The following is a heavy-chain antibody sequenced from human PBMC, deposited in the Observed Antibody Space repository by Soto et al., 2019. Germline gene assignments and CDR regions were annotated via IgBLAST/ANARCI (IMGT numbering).Heavy chain of an antibody. J-gene: IGHJ4*02. V-gene: IGHV3-23*01. CDR3: AKLGTMGGVDN. Sequence: EVQLLESGGGLVQPGGSLRLSCAASGFTFSSYAMSWVRQAPGKGLEWLASITFRGDYTYYADSVKGRFTLSRDNSRNRLDLQMDSLKVEDTALYYCAKLGTMGGVDNWGQGTLLTVSS. D-gene: IGHD1-26*01. CDR2: ITFRGDYT. CDR1: GFTFSSYA.